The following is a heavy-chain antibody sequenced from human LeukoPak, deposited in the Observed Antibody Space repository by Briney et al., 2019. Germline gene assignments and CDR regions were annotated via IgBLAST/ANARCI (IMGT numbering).Heavy chain of an antibody. CDR3: ARDQAYYYYGMDV. CDR1: GFTFSDYY. J-gene: IGHJ6*02. V-gene: IGHV3-11*01. CDR2: ISSSGSTI. Sequence: GGSLRLSCAASGFTFSDYYMGWIRQAPGKGLEWVSYISSSGSTIYYADSVKGRFTISRDNAKNSLYLQMNSLRAEDTAVYYCARDQAYYYYGMDVWGQGTTVTVSS.